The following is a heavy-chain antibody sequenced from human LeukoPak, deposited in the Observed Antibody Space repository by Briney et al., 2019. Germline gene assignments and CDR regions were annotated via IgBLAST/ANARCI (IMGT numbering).Heavy chain of an antibody. D-gene: IGHD3-10*01. CDR1: GGTFSSYA. CDR2: IIPILGIA. Sequence: SVKVSCKASGGTFSSYAISWVRQAPGQGLEWMGRIIPILGIANYAQKFQGRVTITANKSTSTAYMELSSLRSEDTAVYYCARAPYYYGLGSYLGYWGQGTLVTVSS. CDR3: ARAPYYYGLGSYLGY. J-gene: IGHJ4*02. V-gene: IGHV1-69*04.